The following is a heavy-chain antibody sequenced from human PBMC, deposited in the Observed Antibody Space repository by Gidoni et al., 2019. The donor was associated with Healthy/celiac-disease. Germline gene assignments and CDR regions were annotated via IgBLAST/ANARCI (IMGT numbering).Heavy chain of an antibody. CDR1: GFTFSSYA. CDR2: ISYDGSNK. D-gene: IGHD3-22*01. V-gene: IGHV3-30-3*01. J-gene: IGHJ4*02. Sequence: QVQLVESGGGVVQPGRSLRLSCAASGFTFSSYAMPWVRQAPGKGLEWVAVISYDGSNKYYADSVKGRFTISRDNSKNTLYLQMNSLRAEDTAVYYCARDLEYYDSSGYYYGLLDYWGQGTLVTVSS. CDR3: ARDLEYYDSSGYYYGLLDY.